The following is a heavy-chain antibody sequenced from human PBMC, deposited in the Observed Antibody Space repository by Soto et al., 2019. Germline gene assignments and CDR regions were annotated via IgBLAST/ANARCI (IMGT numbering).Heavy chain of an antibody. J-gene: IGHJ3*02. Sequence: QLQLQESGPGLVKPSETLSLTCTVSGGSISSSSYYWGWIRQPPGKGLEWIGSIYYSGSTYYNPSLKSRVTISVDTSKNQFSLKLSSVTAADTAVYYCARHFEDQQQINAFDIWGQGTMVTVSS. V-gene: IGHV4-39*01. CDR2: IYYSGST. D-gene: IGHD6-13*01. CDR1: GGSISSSSYY. CDR3: ARHFEDQQQINAFDI.